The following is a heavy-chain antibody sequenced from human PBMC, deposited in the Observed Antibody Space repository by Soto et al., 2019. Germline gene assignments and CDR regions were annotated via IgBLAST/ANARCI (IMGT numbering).Heavy chain of an antibody. CDR3: ARQNYDILTGYRSGFAY. CDR1: GYSFTSYW. V-gene: IGHV5-51*01. Sequence: PGESLKISCKGSGYSFTSYWIGWVRQMPGKGLEWMGIIYPGDSDTRYSPSFQGQVTISADKSISTAYLQWSSLKASDTAMYYCARQNYDILTGYRSGFAYWGQGTLVTVSS. J-gene: IGHJ4*02. CDR2: IYPGDSDT. D-gene: IGHD3-9*01.